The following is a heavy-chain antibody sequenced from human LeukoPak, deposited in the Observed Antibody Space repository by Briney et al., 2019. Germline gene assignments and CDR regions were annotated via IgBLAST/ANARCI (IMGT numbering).Heavy chain of an antibody. J-gene: IGHJ2*01. CDR1: GGSISSYY. D-gene: IGHD2/OR15-2a*01. V-gene: IGHV4-4*07. Sequence: SETLSLICTVSGGSISSYYWSWIRQPAGKGLEWIGRIYTSGSTNYNPSPKSRVTMSVDTSKNQFSLKLSSVTAADTAVYYCARVTGIYWYFDLWGRGTLVTVSS. CDR2: IYTSGST. CDR3: ARVTGIYWYFDL.